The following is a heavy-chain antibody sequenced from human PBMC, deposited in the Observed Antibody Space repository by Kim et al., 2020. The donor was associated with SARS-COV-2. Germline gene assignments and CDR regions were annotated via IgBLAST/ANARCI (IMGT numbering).Heavy chain of an antibody. V-gene: IGHV5-51*01. Sequence: GKGLEWMGIVYPGDSDTRYSPSFQGQVTMSADNSISTTYLHWSSLKASDTAMYYCARRYYYDSTTYFDYWGQGTLVTVSS. CDR3: ARRYYYDSTTYFDY. J-gene: IGHJ4*02. CDR2: VYPGDSDT. D-gene: IGHD3-22*01.